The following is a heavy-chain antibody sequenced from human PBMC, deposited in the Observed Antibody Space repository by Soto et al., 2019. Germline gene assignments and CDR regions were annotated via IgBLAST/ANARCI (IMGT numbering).Heavy chain of an antibody. CDR1: GGSFGSCA. CDR3: ARGNGAPYYYDSSGYYFDY. Sequence: SVKVSWEACGGSFGSCARSWLREATGQGLEWMGGIIPIFGTANYAQKFQGRVTITADKSTSTAYMELSSLRSEDTAVYYCARGNGAPYYYDSSGYYFDYWGQGTLVTVSS. CDR2: IIPIFGTA. V-gene: IGHV1-69*06. D-gene: IGHD3-22*01. J-gene: IGHJ4*02.